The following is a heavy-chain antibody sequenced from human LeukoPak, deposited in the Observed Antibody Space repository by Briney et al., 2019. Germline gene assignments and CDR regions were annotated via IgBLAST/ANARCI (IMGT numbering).Heavy chain of an antibody. J-gene: IGHJ4*02. CDR1: GFTFSAYG. V-gene: IGHV3-33*06. CDR2: IWYDGSNT. Sequence: LPGGSLRLSCAASGFTFSAYGFHWVRQAPGKGLEWVAVIWYDGSNTYYAHSVKGRFIISRDNSKNTLYLQMNNLRAEDTAVYYCAKAGGYHPYYFDNWGQGTLVTVSS. D-gene: IGHD3-16*02. CDR3: AKAGGYHPYYFDN.